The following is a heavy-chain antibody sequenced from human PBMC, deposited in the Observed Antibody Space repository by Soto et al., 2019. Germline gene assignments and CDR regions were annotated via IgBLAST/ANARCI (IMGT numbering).Heavy chain of an antibody. Sequence: GLDLAWLALIYWNDDKRYSPSLKSRLTITKDTSKNQVVLTMTNMDPVDTATYYCAHSVLVIRQLAGFDPWGQGTLVTVSS. V-gene: IGHV2-5*01. J-gene: IGHJ5*02. D-gene: IGHD2-2*01. CDR3: AHSVLVIRQLAGFDP. CDR2: IYWNDDK.